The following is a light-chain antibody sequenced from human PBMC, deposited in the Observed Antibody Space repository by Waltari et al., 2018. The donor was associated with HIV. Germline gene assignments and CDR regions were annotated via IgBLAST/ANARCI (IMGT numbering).Light chain of an antibody. J-gene: IGKJ5*01. Sequence: DIQMIQSPSSLSASVGDRVTIHCMASQDISTHLNRYKQKPGKAPNLLIYDASNLEKGVPSRFSGSGSGTDFSFTISSLQPEDIATYFCQQYGRFPPITFGRWTRLEI. CDR2: DAS. CDR1: QDISTH. V-gene: IGKV1-33*01. CDR3: QQYGRFPPIT.